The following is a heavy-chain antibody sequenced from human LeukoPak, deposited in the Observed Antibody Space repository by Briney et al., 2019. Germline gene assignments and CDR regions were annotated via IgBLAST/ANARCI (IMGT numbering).Heavy chain of an antibody. CDR2: ISSSSSYI. J-gene: IGHJ3*02. V-gene: IGHV3-21*01. CDR1: GFTFSSYG. CDR3: ASSSYTPYAFDI. D-gene: IGHD2-15*01. Sequence: PGGSLRLSCAASGFTFSSYGMNWVRQAPGKGLEWVSSISSSSSYIYYADSVKGRFTISRDNAKNSLYLQMNSLRAEDTAVYYCASSSYTPYAFDIWGQGTMVTVSS.